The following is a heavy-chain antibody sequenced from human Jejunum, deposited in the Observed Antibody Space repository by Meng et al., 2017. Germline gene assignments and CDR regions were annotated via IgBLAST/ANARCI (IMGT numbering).Heavy chain of an antibody. Sequence: GGSLRLSCAVSGFSFTTNWITWVRQAPGKGLEWVANIKEDGSEKYYVDSVKGRFTISRDNTKNSLYLQMNSLRAEDTAVYHCATGVQAHSWGQGTPVTVSS. J-gene: IGHJ4*02. V-gene: IGHV3-7*01. D-gene: IGHD1-1*01. CDR1: GFSFTTNW. CDR3: ATGVQAHS. CDR2: IKEDGSEK.